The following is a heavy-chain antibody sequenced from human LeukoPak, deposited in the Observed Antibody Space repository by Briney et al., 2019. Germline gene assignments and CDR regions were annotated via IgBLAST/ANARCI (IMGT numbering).Heavy chain of an antibody. V-gene: IGHV3-53*01. CDR3: ARVYSGPRGYFDL. CDR1: GVTVSSNY. Sequence: PGGSLRLSCAASGVTVSSNYMIWVRQAPGRGLEWVSVIYSAGSTYYADSVKGRFTISRDNSKNTLFLQMNSLRAEDTAVYYCARVYSGPRGYFDLWGRGTLVTASS. CDR2: IYSAGST. J-gene: IGHJ2*01. D-gene: IGHD2-21*01.